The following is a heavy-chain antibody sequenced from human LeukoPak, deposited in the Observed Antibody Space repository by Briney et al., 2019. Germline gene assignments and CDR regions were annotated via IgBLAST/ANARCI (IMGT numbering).Heavy chain of an antibody. CDR3: ARAELVPSPFDY. Sequence: SETLSLTCAVYGGSFSGYYWSWIRQPPGKGLEWIGEINHSGSTNYNPSLQSRVTISVDTSKNQSSLKLSSVTAADTAVYYCARAELVPSPFDYWGQGTLVTVSS. J-gene: IGHJ4*02. D-gene: IGHD6-13*01. V-gene: IGHV4-34*01. CDR2: INHSGST. CDR1: GGSFSGYY.